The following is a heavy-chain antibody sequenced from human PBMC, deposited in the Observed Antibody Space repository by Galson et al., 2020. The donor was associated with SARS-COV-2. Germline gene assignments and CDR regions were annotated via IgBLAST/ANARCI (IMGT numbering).Heavy chain of an antibody. Sequence: GGSLRLSCAASGFTFSSHAIHWVRQAPGKGLEWVAQIFYDGSDKYYGDSVKGRFTISRDSSKNMVYLQMNNLKVDDTALYYCARDGQLSSGWAFDYWGQGTLVTVSS. CDR1: GFTFSSHA. D-gene: IGHD6-19*01. V-gene: IGHV3-33*01. CDR3: ARDGQLSSGWAFDY. CDR2: IFYDGSDK. J-gene: IGHJ4*02.